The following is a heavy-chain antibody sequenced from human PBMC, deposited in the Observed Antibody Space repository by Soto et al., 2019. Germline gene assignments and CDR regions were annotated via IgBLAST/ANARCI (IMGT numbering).Heavy chain of an antibody. CDR1: KFTVSAYY. CDR3: ATGQEVRMADI. Sequence: QVQLLESGGGLVRPGGSLRLSCTASKFTVSAYYMAWIRQAPGKGLDWISYISGDSTDRNYADSVKGRFTISRDNAKNSLYLQMSSLTVDDTAVYFCATGQEVRMADIWGQGTMVTVSS. CDR2: ISGDSTDR. V-gene: IGHV3-11*03. D-gene: IGHD2-15*01. J-gene: IGHJ3*02.